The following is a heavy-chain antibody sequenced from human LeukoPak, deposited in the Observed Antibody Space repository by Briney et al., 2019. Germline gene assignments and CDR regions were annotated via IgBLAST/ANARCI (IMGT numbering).Heavy chain of an antibody. J-gene: IGHJ4*02. CDR3: AKGSYSGSYAYFDY. V-gene: IGHV3-23*01. CDR2: ISGSGGGT. Sequence: GGSLRLSCAASGFSLSSYAMSWVRQAPGKGLEWVSGISGSGGGTYYADSVKGRFTISRDNSKNTLYLQMNSLRAEDTAVYYCAKGSYSGSYAYFDYWGQGTLVTVSS. D-gene: IGHD1-26*01. CDR1: GFSLSSYA.